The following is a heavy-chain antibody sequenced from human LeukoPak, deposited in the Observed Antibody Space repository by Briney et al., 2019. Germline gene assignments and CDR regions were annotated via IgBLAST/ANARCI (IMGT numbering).Heavy chain of an antibody. Sequence: GASVKVSCKASGYTFTSYGISWVRQAPGQGLEWMGWISAYNGNTIYAQKLQGRVTMTTDTSTSTAYMELRSLRSDDTAVYYCARTLSPPIQLYATLWGQGTLVTVSS. V-gene: IGHV1-18*01. CDR1: GYTFTSYG. CDR3: ARTLSPPIQLYATL. J-gene: IGHJ4*02. D-gene: IGHD5-18*01. CDR2: ISAYNGNT.